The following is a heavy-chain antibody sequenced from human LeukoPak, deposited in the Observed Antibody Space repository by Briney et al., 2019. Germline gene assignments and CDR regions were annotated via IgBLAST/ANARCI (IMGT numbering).Heavy chain of an antibody. CDR2: INPNSGGT. J-gene: IGHJ4*02. D-gene: IGHD3-9*01. V-gene: IGHV1-2*02. Sequence: GASVKVSCKASVYTFTGYYMHWVRQAPGQGLEWMGWINPNSGGTNYAQKFQGRVTMTRDTSISTAYMELSRLRSDDTAVYYCARDRGVLRYFDWLFEFDYWGQGTLVTVSS. CDR1: VYTFTGYY. CDR3: ARDRGVLRYFDWLFEFDY.